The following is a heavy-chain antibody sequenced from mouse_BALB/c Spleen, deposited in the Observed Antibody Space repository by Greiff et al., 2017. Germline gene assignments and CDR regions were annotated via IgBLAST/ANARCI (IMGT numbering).Heavy chain of an antibody. CDR3: TRDDSSWFAY. J-gene: IGHJ3*01. V-gene: IGHV5-6-4*01. CDR2: ISSGGSYT. Sequence: EVQLVESGGGLVKPGGSLKLSCAASGFTFSSYTMSWVRQTPEKRLEWVATISSGGSYTYYPDSVKGRFTISRDNAKNTLYLQMSSLKSEDTAMYYCTRDDSSWFAYWGQGTLVTVSA. CDR1: GFTFSSYT. D-gene: IGHD2-4*01.